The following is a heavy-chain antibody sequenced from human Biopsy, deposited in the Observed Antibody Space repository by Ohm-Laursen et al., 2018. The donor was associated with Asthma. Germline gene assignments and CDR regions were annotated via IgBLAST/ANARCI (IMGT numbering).Heavy chain of an antibody. D-gene: IGHD4-17*01. J-gene: IGHJ6*02. V-gene: IGHV3-30*18. CDR1: GFMFRSFG. CDR3: AKDPRIFGDSVAGVDL. Sequence: SLRLSCAASGFMFRSFGMHWVRQAPGKGLEWVGVISYDGNNKYHADSVKGRFTISRDNSKNTLYLQMNSLRPEDTAVYYCAKDPRIFGDSVAGVDLWGQGTTVSVSS. CDR2: ISYDGNNK.